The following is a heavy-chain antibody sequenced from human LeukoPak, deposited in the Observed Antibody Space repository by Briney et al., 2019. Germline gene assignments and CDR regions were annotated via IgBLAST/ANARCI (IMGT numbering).Heavy chain of an antibody. J-gene: IGHJ4*02. V-gene: IGHV1-18*01. Sequence: GASVKVSCKASGYTFTSYGISWVRQAPGQGLEWMGWISAYNGNTNYAQKLQGRVTMTTDTSTSTAYMELRSLRSDGTAVYERPRGITMVRGVIMPFRDYFDYWGQGTLVTVSS. CDR1: GYTFTSYG. CDR2: ISAYNGNT. D-gene: IGHD3-10*01. CDR3: PRGITMVRGVIMPFRDYFDY.